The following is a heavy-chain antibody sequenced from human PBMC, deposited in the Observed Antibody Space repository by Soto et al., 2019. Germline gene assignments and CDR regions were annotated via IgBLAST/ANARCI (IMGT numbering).Heavy chain of an antibody. CDR2: IYYSGST. CDR1: GGSISSGGYY. J-gene: IGHJ4*02. Sequence: SETLSLTCTVSGGSISSGGYYWSWIRQHPGKGLEWIGYIYYSGSTYYNPSLKSRVTISVDTSKNQFSLKLSSVTAADTAVYYCAIVGALRERTDYWGQGTLVTVSS. V-gene: IGHV4-31*03. D-gene: IGHD1-26*01. CDR3: AIVGALRERTDY.